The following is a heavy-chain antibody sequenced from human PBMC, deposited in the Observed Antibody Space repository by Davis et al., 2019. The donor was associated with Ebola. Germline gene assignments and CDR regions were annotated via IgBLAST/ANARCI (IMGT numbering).Heavy chain of an antibody. CDR2: INPNTGGT. V-gene: IGHV1-2*02. CDR1: GYTFTGYY. J-gene: IGHJ4*02. D-gene: IGHD4-17*01. Sequence: ASVKVSCKASGYTFTGYYIHWVRQAPGQGLEWMGWINPNTGGTHFAQKFQGRVTMTRDTSINTAYMELSRLRSDDTAVYYCARVLYNGDWYYFDYWGQGTLVTVSS. CDR3: ARVLYNGDWYYFDY.